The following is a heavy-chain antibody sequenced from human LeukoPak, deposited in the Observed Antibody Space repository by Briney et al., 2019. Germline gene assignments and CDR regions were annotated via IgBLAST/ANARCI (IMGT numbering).Heavy chain of an antibody. CDR3: ARDYGGSGQDFWSGYWYYFDY. D-gene: IGHD3-3*01. CDR2: INPSGGST. CDR1: EYTFTSYD. V-gene: IGHV1-46*01. Sequence: ASVKVSCKASEYTFTSYDINWVRQAPGQGLEWMGIINPSGGSTSYAQKFQGRVTMTRDTSTSTVYMELSSLRSEDTAVYYCARDYGGSGQDFWSGYWYYFDYWGQGTLVTVSS. J-gene: IGHJ4*02.